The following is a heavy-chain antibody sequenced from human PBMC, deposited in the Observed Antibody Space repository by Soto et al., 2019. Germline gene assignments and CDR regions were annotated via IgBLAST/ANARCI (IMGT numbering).Heavy chain of an antibody. CDR1: GGSFSGYY. CDR3: ARGYFYGSGSYYPADY. J-gene: IGHJ4*02. D-gene: IGHD3-10*01. CDR2: ITHSGSS. V-gene: IGHV4-34*01. Sequence: PSETLSLTCTVYGGSFSGYYWSWIRQPPGKGLEWMGEITHSGSSSYIPSLKSRLTISVDTSKNQLSLKLTSVTAADTAVYYCARGYFYGSGSYYPADYWGQGTPVTSPQ.